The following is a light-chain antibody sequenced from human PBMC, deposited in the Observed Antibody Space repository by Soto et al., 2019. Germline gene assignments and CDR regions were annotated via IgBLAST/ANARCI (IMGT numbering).Light chain of an antibody. Sequence: EFVLTKSPGTLALSPGERDTLSCRASQTVRNNYLAWYQQKPGQAPRVLIYDASSRATGIPDRFSGGGSGTDFTLTISRMEPEDFAVYYCQQFSSYPLTFGGGTKVEI. CDR3: QQFSSYPLT. V-gene: IGKV3-20*01. CDR2: DAS. CDR1: QTVRNNY. J-gene: IGKJ4*02.